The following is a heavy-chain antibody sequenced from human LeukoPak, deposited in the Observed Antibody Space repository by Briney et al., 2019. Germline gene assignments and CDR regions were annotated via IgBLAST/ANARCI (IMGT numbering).Heavy chain of an antibody. CDR2: IYYSGST. V-gene: IGHV4-59*01. D-gene: IGHD4-17*01. CDR1: GGSISSYY. Sequence: PSETLSLTCTVSGGSISSYYWSWIRQPPGKGLEWIGYIYYSGSTNYNPSLKSRVTISVDTSKNQFSLKLSSVTAADTAVYYCARGNDYGDYEYYFDYWGQGTLVTVSS. CDR3: ARGNDYGDYEYYFDY. J-gene: IGHJ4*02.